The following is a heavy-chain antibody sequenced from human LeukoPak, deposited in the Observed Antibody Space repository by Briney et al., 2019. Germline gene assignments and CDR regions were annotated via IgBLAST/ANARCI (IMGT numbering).Heavy chain of an antibody. Sequence: SETLSLTCTVSGYSISSGYYWGWIRQPPGKGLEWIGSIYHSGSTYYNPSLKSRVTISVDTSKNQFSLKLSSVTAADTAVYYCARGPAAGYFDYWGQGTLVTVSS. D-gene: IGHD6-13*01. CDR2: IYHSGST. J-gene: IGHJ4*02. CDR3: ARGPAAGYFDY. V-gene: IGHV4-38-2*02. CDR1: GYSISSGYY.